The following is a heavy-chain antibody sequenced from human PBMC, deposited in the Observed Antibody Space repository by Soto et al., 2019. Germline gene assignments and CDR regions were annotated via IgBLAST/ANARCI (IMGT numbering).Heavy chain of an antibody. CDR1: GDNFTSYW. CDR3: ARRSRDSSGYYPGDYGMDV. CDR2: IDPRDSYT. V-gene: IGHV5-10-1*01. D-gene: IGHD3-22*01. Sequence: LKISCKGAGDNFTSYWINWVRQMPGKGLEWMGRIDPRDSYTNYSPSLRGHVLIFADKSITTAFLQWSSLKASDTAMYYCARRSRDSSGYYPGDYGMDVWGQGTTVTVSS. J-gene: IGHJ6*02.